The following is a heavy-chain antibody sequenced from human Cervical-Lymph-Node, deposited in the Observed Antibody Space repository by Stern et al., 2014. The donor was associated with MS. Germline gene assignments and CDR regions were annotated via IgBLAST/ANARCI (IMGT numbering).Heavy chain of an antibody. CDR2: IWYDGTEE. J-gene: IGHJ6*02. CDR1: GFTFENYG. Sequence: QVHLVESGGGVVQPGRSLRLSCTASGFTFENYGMHWVRQAPGKGLEWVALIWYDGTEEYYTDSVKGRFTISRDNSRRILYLQMNRLRAEDTAVYYCARRRSLLGPYAMDVWGQGTPVTVSS. V-gene: IGHV3-33*01. D-gene: IGHD3-16*01. CDR3: ARRRSLLGPYAMDV.